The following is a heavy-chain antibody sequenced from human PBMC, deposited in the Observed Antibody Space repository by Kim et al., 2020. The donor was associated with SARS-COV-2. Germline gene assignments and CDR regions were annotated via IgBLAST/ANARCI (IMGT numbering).Heavy chain of an antibody. Sequence: FQGRVTITADNSTSRAYMELSSLRSEDTAVYYCARDTGSGSYYREYYFDYWGQGTLVTVSS. J-gene: IGHJ4*02. D-gene: IGHD3-10*01. V-gene: IGHV1-69*04. CDR3: ARDTGSGSYYREYYFDY.